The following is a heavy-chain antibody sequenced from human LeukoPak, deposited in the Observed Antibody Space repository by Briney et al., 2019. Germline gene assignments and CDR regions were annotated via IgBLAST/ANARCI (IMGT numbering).Heavy chain of an antibody. CDR1: GGSISSSSYY. CDR3: ARETYYYDSSGSDAFDI. V-gene: IGHV4-39*07. Sequence: SETLSLTCTVSGGSISSSSYYWGWIRQPPGKGLEWIGSIYYSGSTYYNPSLKSRVTISVDTSKNQFSLKLSSVTAADTAVYYCARETYYYDSSGSDAFDIWGQGTMVTVSS. D-gene: IGHD3-22*01. CDR2: IYYSGST. J-gene: IGHJ3*02.